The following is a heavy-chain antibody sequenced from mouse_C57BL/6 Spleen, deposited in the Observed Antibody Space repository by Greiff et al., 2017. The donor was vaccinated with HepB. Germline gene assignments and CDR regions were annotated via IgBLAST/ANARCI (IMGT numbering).Heavy chain of an antibody. CDR3: ARGCGYYVFAY. V-gene: IGHV1-19*01. Sequence: EVQLQQSGPVLVKPGASVKMSCKASGYTFTDYYMNWVKQSHGKSLEWIGVINPYNGGTSYNQKFKGKATLTVDKSSSTAYMELNSLTSEDSAVYYCARGCGYYVFAYWGQGTLVTVSA. CDR1: GYTFTDYY. J-gene: IGHJ3*01. CDR2: INPYNGGT. D-gene: IGHD2-3*01.